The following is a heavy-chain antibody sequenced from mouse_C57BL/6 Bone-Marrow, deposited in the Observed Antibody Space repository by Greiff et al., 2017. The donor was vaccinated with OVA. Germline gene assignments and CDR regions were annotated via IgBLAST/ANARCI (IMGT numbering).Heavy chain of an antibody. J-gene: IGHJ4*01. CDR3: ARYYYGRSYAMDY. D-gene: IGHD1-1*01. CDR1: GYTFTSYD. Sequence: QVQLKQSGPELVKPGASVKLSCKASGYTFTSYDINWVQQRPGQGLEWIGWIYPRDGSTKYNEKFMGKATLTVDTSSSTAYMELHSLTSEDAAVYFCARYYYGRSYAMDYWGQGTSVTVAS. V-gene: IGHV1-85*01. CDR2: IYPRDGST.